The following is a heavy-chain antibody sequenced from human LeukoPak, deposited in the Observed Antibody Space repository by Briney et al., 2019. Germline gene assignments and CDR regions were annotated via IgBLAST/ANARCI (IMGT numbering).Heavy chain of an antibody. Sequence: QSGGSLRLSCAASGFTFSSYAMNWVRQAPGKGLEWVPGISGSSGGTYYADSVKGRFTISRDNSKNTVYLQMNSLRAEDTAIYYCAKGGLGSCSGSSCLQWVLDYWGQGTLVTVSS. CDR3: AKGGLGSCSGSSCLQWVLDY. CDR1: GFTFSSYA. V-gene: IGHV3-23*01. CDR2: ISGSSGGT. J-gene: IGHJ4*02. D-gene: IGHD2-15*01.